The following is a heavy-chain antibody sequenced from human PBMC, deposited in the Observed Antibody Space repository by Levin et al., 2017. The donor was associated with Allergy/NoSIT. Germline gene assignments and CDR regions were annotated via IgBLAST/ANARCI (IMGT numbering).Heavy chain of an antibody. CDR2: IIPILGIA. V-gene: IGHV1-69*04. CDR3: ASQAGIAAAGYYFDY. CDR1: GGTFSSYA. J-gene: IGHJ4*02. D-gene: IGHD6-13*01. Sequence: SVKVSCKASGGTFSSYAISWVRQAPGQGLEWMGRIIPILGIANYAQKFQGRVTITADKSTSTAYMELSSLISEDTAVYYCASQAGIAAAGYYFDYWGQGTLVTVSS.